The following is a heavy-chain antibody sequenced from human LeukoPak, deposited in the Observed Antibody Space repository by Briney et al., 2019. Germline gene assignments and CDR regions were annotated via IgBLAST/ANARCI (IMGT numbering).Heavy chain of an antibody. V-gene: IGHV4-59*01. Sequence: PSESLSLTCAIYGGSFRGFYWGWNRHPPREGLEWIGSIYYSGSTNYNPSLKSRVTISVDTSRNQYSLKLSSVTAADTAVYYCAILDTAMGIDYWGQGTLVTVSS. CDR3: AILDTAMGIDY. CDR2: IYYSGST. J-gene: IGHJ4*02. CDR1: GGSFRGFY. D-gene: IGHD5-18*01.